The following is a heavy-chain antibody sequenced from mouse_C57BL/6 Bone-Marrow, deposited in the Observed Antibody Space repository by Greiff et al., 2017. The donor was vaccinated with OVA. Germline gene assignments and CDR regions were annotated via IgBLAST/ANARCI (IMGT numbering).Heavy chain of an antibody. CDR3: ARLGWSTFAY. CDR1: GYSFTGYY. Sequence: EVQGVESGPELVKPGASVKISCKASGYSFTGYYMNWVKQSPEKSLEWIGEINPSTGGTTYNQKFKAKATLTVDKSSSTAYMQLKSLTSEDSAVYYCARLGWSTFAYWGQGTLVTVSA. V-gene: IGHV1-42*01. J-gene: IGHJ3*01. D-gene: IGHD2-10*02. CDR2: INPSTGGT.